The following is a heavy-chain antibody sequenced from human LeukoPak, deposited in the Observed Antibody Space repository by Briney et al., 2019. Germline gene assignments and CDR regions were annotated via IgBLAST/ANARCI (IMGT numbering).Heavy chain of an antibody. D-gene: IGHD6-13*01. CDR2: IYHSGST. Sequence: SETLSLTCTVSGGSISSGGYYWSWIRQPPGKGLEWIGYIYHSGSTYYNPSLKSRVTISVDRSKNQFSLKLSSVTAADTAVYYCARKIAAAVPFDYWGQGTLVTVSS. CDR1: GGSISSGGYY. CDR3: ARKIAAAVPFDY. V-gene: IGHV4-30-2*01. J-gene: IGHJ4*02.